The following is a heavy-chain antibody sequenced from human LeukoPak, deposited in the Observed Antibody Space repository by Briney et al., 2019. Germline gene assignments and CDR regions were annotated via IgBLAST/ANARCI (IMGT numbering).Heavy chain of an antibody. Sequence: SETLSLTCTVSGGSISSGSYYWSWIRQPAGKGLEWIGRIYTSGSTNYNPSLKRRVTISVDTSKNQFSLKLSSVTAADTAVYYCARDEQQLVFHYFDYWGQGTLVTVSS. CDR3: ARDEQQLVFHYFDY. CDR1: GGSISSGSYY. J-gene: IGHJ4*02. D-gene: IGHD6-13*01. V-gene: IGHV4-61*02. CDR2: IYTSGST.